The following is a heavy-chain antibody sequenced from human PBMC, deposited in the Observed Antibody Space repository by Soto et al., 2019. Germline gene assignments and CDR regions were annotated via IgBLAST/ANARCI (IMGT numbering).Heavy chain of an antibody. CDR3: TSNVDTAMIVDS. Sequence: PGGSLRLSCAASGFTFSGSAMHWVRQASGKGLEWVGLIRSQSNSYVTAYAASVKGRFTISRDDSKSTAYLQMNSLKTEDTAVYYCTSNVDTAMIVDSWGQGPLVTVYS. D-gene: IGHD5-18*01. V-gene: IGHV3-73*01. CDR1: GFTFSGSA. CDR2: IRSQSNSYVT. J-gene: IGHJ4*02.